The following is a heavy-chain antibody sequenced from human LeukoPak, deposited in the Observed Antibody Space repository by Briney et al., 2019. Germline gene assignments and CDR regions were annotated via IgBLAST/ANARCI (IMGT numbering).Heavy chain of an antibody. Sequence: TGGSLSLSCAASGFTFSSYAMHWVRQAPGKGLEWVAVISYDGSNKYYADSVKGRFTISRDSSKNTLYLQMNSLRAEDTAVYYCARDSTLWFGEGYFDYWGQGTLVTVSS. D-gene: IGHD3-10*01. V-gene: IGHV3-30*04. J-gene: IGHJ4*02. CDR2: ISYDGSNK. CDR3: ARDSTLWFGEGYFDY. CDR1: GFTFSSYA.